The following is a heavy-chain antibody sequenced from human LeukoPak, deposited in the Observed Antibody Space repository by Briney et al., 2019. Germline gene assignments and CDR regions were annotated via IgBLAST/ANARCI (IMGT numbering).Heavy chain of an antibody. V-gene: IGHV3-23*01. Sequence: GGSLRLSCAASGFTFSSYAMSWVRQAPGKGLEWVSAISGSGDSTYYADSVKGRFTISRDNSKNTLYLQMNSLRAEDTAVYYCAKDCYDYVWGSYRCFDYWGQGTLVTVSS. J-gene: IGHJ4*02. D-gene: IGHD3-16*02. CDR3: AKDCYDYVWGSYRCFDY. CDR1: GFTFSSYA. CDR2: ISGSGDST.